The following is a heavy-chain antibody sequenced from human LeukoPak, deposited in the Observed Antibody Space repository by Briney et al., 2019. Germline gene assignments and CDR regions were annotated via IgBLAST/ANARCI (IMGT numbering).Heavy chain of an antibody. J-gene: IGHJ4*02. V-gene: IGHV4-30-4*08. CDR1: GGSISSGDYY. CDR2: IYYSGST. Sequence: PSQTLALTCTVSGGSISSGDYYWGWIRQPPGKGLEWIGYIYYSGSTYYKPSLKSRVTISVDTSKNQFSLKLSSVTAADTAVYYCARTPRVYGSGIKGFDYWGQGTLVTVSS. D-gene: IGHD3-10*01. CDR3: ARTPRVYGSGIKGFDY.